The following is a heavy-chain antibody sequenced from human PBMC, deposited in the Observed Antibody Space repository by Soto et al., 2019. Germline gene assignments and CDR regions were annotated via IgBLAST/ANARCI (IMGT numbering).Heavy chain of an antibody. Sequence: GALRLSCAASGFTFSNTWMNWVRQAPGKGLEWVGRIKSKTDGGTTDYAAPVKGRFTISRDDSKNTLYLQMNSLKTEDTAVYYCTTVPAIVGAPPLYWGQGTLVTVSS. CDR3: TTVPAIVGAPPLY. CDR2: IKSKTDGGTT. CDR1: GFTFSNTW. D-gene: IGHD1-26*01. J-gene: IGHJ4*02. V-gene: IGHV3-15*07.